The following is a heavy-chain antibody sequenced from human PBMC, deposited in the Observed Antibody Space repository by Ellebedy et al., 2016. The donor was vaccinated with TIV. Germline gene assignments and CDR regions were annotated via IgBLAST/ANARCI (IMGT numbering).Heavy chain of an antibody. Sequence: GESLKISCAASGFTFSSYGMHWVRQAPGKGLEWVAVIWYDGSNKYYADSVKGRFTISRDNSKNTLYLQMNSLRAEDTAVYYCAREPRYNWNYEDIWGQGTMVTVS. CDR2: IWYDGSNK. J-gene: IGHJ3*02. V-gene: IGHV3-33*08. CDR1: GFTFSSYG. D-gene: IGHD1-7*01. CDR3: AREPRYNWNYEDI.